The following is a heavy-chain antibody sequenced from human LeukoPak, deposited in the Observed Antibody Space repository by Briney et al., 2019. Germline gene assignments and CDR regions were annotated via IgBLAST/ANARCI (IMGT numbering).Heavy chain of an antibody. CDR2: ISWNSGGI. D-gene: IGHD1-14*01. CDR1: GFTFDDYA. J-gene: IGHJ4*02. Sequence: GGSLRLSCAASGFTFDDYAMHWVRQAPGKGLEWVSGISWNSGGIGYADTVKGRFTISRDNAKNSLYLQMNSLRAEDTALYYCAKVSRKGYYSDYWGQGTLVTVSS. CDR3: AKVSRKGYYSDY. V-gene: IGHV3-9*01.